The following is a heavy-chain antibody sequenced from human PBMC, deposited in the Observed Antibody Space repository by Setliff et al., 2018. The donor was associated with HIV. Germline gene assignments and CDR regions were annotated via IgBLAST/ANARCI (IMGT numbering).Heavy chain of an antibody. J-gene: IGHJ4*02. CDR3: ARVTVSGRGLHF. Sequence: VASVKVSCKASGGTFSSYAISWVRQAPGQGLEWMGGIIPIFGTAKCAQKFQGRVTITADESTSTAYMELSSLRSEDTAVYYCARVTVSGRGLHFWGQGTLVTVSS. CDR2: IIPIFGTA. V-gene: IGHV1-69*13. D-gene: IGHD4-4*01. CDR1: GGTFSSYA.